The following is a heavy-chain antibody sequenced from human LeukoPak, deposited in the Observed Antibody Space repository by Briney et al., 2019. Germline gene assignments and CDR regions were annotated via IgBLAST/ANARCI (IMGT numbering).Heavy chain of an antibody. V-gene: IGHV4-31*03. Sequence: NPSETLSLTCTVSGGSISSGGYYWSWIRQHPGKGLEWIGYIYYSGSTYYNPSLKSRVTISVDTSKNQFSLKLSSVTAADTAVYYCASLGVPAAIHYFDYWGQGTLVTVSS. CDR2: IYYSGST. J-gene: IGHJ4*02. CDR1: GGSISSGGYY. D-gene: IGHD2-2*01. CDR3: ASLGVPAAIHYFDY.